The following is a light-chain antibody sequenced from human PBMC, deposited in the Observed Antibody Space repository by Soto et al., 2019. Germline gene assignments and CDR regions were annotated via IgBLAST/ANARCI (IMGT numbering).Light chain of an antibody. Sequence: DIQMTQSPSTLSASVGDRVTITSRASQSISNWLAWYQQKPGKAPNLLIYKASSLESGVPSRFSGSGSETEFTLTISSLQPDDFGTYYCQEYNNYWTFGQGTKVDIK. CDR2: KAS. J-gene: IGKJ1*01. CDR1: QSISNW. V-gene: IGKV1-5*03. CDR3: QEYNNYWT.